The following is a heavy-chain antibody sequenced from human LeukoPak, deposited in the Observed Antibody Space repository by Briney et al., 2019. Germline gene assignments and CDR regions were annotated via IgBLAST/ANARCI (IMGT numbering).Heavy chain of an antibody. Sequence: GGSLRLSCAASGFTFKFYSMNWVRQAPGKGLEWVSYISTNTTTIYYADSVKGRFTISRDNAKNSLYLQMNSLRAEDMALYYCAKLGESDAFDIWGQGTMVTVSS. D-gene: IGHD3-16*01. CDR1: GFTFKFYS. V-gene: IGHV3-48*01. J-gene: IGHJ3*02. CDR3: AKLGESDAFDI. CDR2: ISTNTTTI.